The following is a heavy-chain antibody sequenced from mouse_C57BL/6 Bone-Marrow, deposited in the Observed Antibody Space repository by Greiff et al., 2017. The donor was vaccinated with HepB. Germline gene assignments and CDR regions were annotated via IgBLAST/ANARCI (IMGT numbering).Heavy chain of an antibody. V-gene: IGHV3-6*01. CDR3: ARNYGSSYGYFDY. J-gene: IGHJ2*01. CDR1: GYSITSGYY. D-gene: IGHD1-1*01. Sequence: EVQLQQSGPGLVKPSQSLSLTCSVTGYSITSGYYWNWIRQFPGNKLEWMGYISYDGSNNYNPSLKNRTSITRDTSKNQFFLKLNSVTTEDTATYYCARNYGSSYGYFDYWGQGTTLTVSS. CDR2: ISYDGSN.